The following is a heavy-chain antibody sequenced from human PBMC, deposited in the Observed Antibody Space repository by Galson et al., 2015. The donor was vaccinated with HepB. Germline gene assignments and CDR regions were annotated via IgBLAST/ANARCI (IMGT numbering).Heavy chain of an antibody. CDR3: ARDPPLGAPVDY. CDR2: ISSDSSYI. CDR1: GFTFNDYN. D-gene: IGHD7-27*01. V-gene: IGHV3-21*01. J-gene: IGHJ4*02. Sequence: SLRLSCAASGFTFNDYNMIWVRQAPGKGLEWVSSISSDSSYIYYADSVRGRFTISRDNAKNSLYLHMNSLTVEDTAIYYCARDPPLGAPVDYWGQGTLVTVSS.